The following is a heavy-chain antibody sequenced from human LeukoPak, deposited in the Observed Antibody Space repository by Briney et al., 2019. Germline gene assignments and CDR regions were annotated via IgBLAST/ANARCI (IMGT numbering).Heavy chain of an antibody. V-gene: IGHV4-59*01. Sequence: KPSETLCLTCTVSGGSISSYSWSWIRQPPGKGLEWIGYIYYSGSTNYNPSLKSRVTISVDTSKNQFSLMLSSVTAADTAVYYCARDRGSSGWYGDVFDIWGQGTMVTVSS. J-gene: IGHJ3*02. CDR2: IYYSGST. CDR3: ARDRGSSGWYGDVFDI. D-gene: IGHD6-19*01. CDR1: GGSISSYS.